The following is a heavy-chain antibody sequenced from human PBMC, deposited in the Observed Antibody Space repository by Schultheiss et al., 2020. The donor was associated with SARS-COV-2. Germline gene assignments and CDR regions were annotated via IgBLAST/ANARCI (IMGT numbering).Heavy chain of an antibody. CDR2: ISYDGSNK. Sequence: GGSLRLSCAASGFTFSSYAMHWVRQAPGKGLEWVAVISYDGSNKYYADSVKGRFTISRDNSKNTLHLQMNSLRSEDTGVYYCAKCQTADYYYYGLDVWGQGTTVTVSS. D-gene: IGHD5/OR15-5a*01. J-gene: IGHJ6*02. CDR3: AKCQTADYYYYGLDV. CDR1: GFTFSSYA. V-gene: IGHV3-30-3*01.